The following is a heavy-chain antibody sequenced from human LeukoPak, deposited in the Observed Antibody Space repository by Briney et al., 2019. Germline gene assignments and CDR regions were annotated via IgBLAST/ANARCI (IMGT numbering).Heavy chain of an antibody. J-gene: IGHJ3*02. V-gene: IGHV4-59*01. CDR3: ARALPGDAFDI. CDR1: GGSISSYY. CDR2: IYYSGST. Sequence: PSETLSLTCSVSGGSISSYYWSWIRQPREKGLEWIGYIYYSGSTNYNPSLRSRVTISVDTSKNQFSLKLSSVTAADTAVYYCARALPGDAFDIWGQGTMVTVSS.